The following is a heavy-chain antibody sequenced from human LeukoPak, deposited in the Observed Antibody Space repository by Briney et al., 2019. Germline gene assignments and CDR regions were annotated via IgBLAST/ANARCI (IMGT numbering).Heavy chain of an antibody. CDR3: ARDWHYYSSGSYLYYFDY. J-gene: IGHJ4*02. V-gene: IGHV3-21*01. D-gene: IGHD3-10*01. CDR1: GFTFSSYS. Sequence: PGGTLRLSCAASGFTFSSYSMNWVRQAPGKGLEWVSSISNSSSYIYYTDPVKGRFTISRDNDKNSLYLQMNSLRAEDGAVYYCARDWHYYSSGSYLYYFDYWGQGTLVSVSS. CDR2: ISNSSSYI.